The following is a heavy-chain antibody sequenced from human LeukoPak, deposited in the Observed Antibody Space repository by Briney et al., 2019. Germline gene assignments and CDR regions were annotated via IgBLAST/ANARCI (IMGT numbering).Heavy chain of an antibody. CDR3: ARWVSQYYFDY. CDR2: KNQDGSEK. CDR1: GFTLSYYW. J-gene: IGHJ4*02. D-gene: IGHD2-21*01. V-gene: IGHV3-7*01. Sequence: GGSLRLSCEASGFTLSYYWMSWVRQAPGKGLEWVANKNQDGSEKYFVDSVKGRFTISRDNAQNSVFLQMDSLRVDDTAVYYCARWVSQYYFDYWGQGTHVTVSS.